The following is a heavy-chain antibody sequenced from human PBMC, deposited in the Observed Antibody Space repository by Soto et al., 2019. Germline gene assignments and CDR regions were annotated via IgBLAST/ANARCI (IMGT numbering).Heavy chain of an antibody. CDR3: ARFTWGRDHYYGMYV. J-gene: IGHJ6*02. Sequence: GSVQVSCKASGYSFTGYFIQWLRQAPGQGLEWMGWINPNTSATNYAQKFQGRVTMTRDTSLGTAYMELTSLRPDDTALYYCARFTWGRDHYYGMYVRAQGNTVPVS. CDR2: INPNTSAT. D-gene: IGHD1-26*01. CDR1: GYSFTGYF. V-gene: IGHV1-2*02.